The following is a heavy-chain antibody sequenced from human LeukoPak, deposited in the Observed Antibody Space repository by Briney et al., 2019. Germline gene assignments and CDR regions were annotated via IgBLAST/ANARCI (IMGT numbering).Heavy chain of an antibody. D-gene: IGHD6-13*01. CDR1: GFTFSSYW. CDR3: AREEAAATKYYYYYYMDV. Sequence: GGSLRLSCAASGFTFSSYWMSWVRQAPGKGLEWVSAISGSGGSTYYADSVKGRFTISRDNAKNSLYLQMNSLRAEDTAVYYCAREEAAATKYYYYYYMDVWGKGTTVTVSS. J-gene: IGHJ6*03. V-gene: IGHV3-23*01. CDR2: ISGSGGST.